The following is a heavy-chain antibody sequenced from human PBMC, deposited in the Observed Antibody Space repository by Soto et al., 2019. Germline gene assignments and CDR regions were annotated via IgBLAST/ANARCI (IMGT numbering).Heavy chain of an antibody. CDR1: GGSISSGGYY. Sequence: QVQLQESGPGLVKPSQTLSLTCTVSGGSISSGGYYWSWIRQHPGKGLEWIGYIYYSGSTYYNPSLKSRVTISVDTSKNQFSLKLSSVTAAYTAVYYCARGDCTNGVCSSHKNWFDPWGQGTLVTVSS. CDR2: IYYSGST. J-gene: IGHJ5*02. CDR3: ARGDCTNGVCSSHKNWFDP. V-gene: IGHV4-31*03. D-gene: IGHD2-8*01.